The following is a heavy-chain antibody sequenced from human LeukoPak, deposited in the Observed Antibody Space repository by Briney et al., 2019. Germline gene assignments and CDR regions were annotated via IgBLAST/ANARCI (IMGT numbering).Heavy chain of an antibody. Sequence: TGGSLRLSCAASGFTFSSYAMSWVRQAPGKGLEWVSAISGSGGRTYYADSVKGRFTISGDNSKDTLFLQMDSLRAEDTAVYYCAEIRSEVVVAATNCWGQGTLVSVSS. J-gene: IGHJ4*02. CDR2: ISGSGGRT. D-gene: IGHD2-15*01. CDR1: GFTFSSYA. CDR3: AEIRSEVVVAATNC. V-gene: IGHV3-23*01.